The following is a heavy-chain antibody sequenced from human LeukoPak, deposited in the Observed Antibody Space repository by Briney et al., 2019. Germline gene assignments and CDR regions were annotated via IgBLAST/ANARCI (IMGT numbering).Heavy chain of an antibody. CDR2: IYSGGPK. CDR1: GFSVSSNF. V-gene: IGHV3-53*01. D-gene: IGHD1/OR15-1a*01. J-gene: IGHJ6*03. CDR3: ARDGYGNNYMDV. Sequence: GGSLRLSCAASGFSVSSNFMSWVRQAPGKGLEWVSVIYSGGPKYYADAVKGGFHIYRDNSKHTLSLQMNSLRAEDTAVYYCARDGYGNNYMDVWGKGTTVTVSS.